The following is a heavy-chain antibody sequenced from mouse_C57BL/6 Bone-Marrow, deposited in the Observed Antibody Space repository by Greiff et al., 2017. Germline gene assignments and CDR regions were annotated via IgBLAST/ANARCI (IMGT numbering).Heavy chain of an antibody. CDR2: ISSGGSYT. J-gene: IGHJ2*01. Sequence: EVKLQESGGDLVKPGGSLKLSCAASGFTFSSYGMSWVRQTPDKRLEWVATISSGGSYTYYPDSVKGRFTISRDNAKNTLYLQMSSLKSEDTAMYYCARHRHDYWGQGTTLTVSS. CDR3: ARHRHDY. V-gene: IGHV5-6*01. CDR1: GFTFSSYG. D-gene: IGHD3-2*01.